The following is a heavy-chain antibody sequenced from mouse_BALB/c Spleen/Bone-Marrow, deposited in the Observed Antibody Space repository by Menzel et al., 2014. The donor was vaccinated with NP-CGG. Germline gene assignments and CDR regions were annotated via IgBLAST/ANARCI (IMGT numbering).Heavy chain of an antibody. CDR2: IYPYNGGT. V-gene: IGHV1S29*02. J-gene: IGHJ3*01. D-gene: IGHD1-1*01. Sequence: EVQLQQSGPELVKPGASVKISCKASGYTFTDYNIHWVKQSHGKSLEWIGYIYPYNGGTGYNQKFKCKATLTVDNSSSTAYMELRSLASEDSAVYYCARSYYYGSGFGWFAYWGQGTLVTVSA. CDR1: GYTFTDYN. CDR3: ARSYYYGSGFGWFAY.